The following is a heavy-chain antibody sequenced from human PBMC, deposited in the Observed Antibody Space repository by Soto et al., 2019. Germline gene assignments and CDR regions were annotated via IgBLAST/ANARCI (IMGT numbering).Heavy chain of an antibody. V-gene: IGHV4-59*01. D-gene: IGHD1-7*01. Sequence: PSETLSLTCTVSGGSISSYYWSWIRQPPGKGLEWIGYIYYSGSTNYNPSLKSRVTISVDTSKNQFSLKLSSVTAADTAVYYCARGNWNYGGGFDYWCQGTLVTVS. J-gene: IGHJ4*02. CDR2: IYYSGST. CDR1: GGSISSYY. CDR3: ARGNWNYGGGFDY.